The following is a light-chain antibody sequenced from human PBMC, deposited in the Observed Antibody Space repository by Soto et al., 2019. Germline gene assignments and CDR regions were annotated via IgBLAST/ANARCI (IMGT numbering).Light chain of an antibody. CDR3: QQSYSTPPT. CDR2: AAS. Sequence: DIPMTQSPSSLSASVGDRVTITCRASQSIRSYLNWYQQKPGKAPKLLIYAASSLQSGVPPRFSGSGSGTDFTLTISSLQPEDFATYYCQQSYSTPPTFGGGAKVEIK. J-gene: IGKJ4*01. CDR1: QSIRSY. V-gene: IGKV1-39*01.